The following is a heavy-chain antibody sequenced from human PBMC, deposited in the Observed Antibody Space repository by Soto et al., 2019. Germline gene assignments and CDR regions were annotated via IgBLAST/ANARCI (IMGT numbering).Heavy chain of an antibody. D-gene: IGHD2-2*01. J-gene: IGHJ5*02. Sequence: ASMKVSCKASGYTFTSYDINWVRQATGQGLEWMGWMNPNSGNTGYAQKFQGRVTMTRNTSISTAYMELSSLRSEDTAVYYCARGGIVVVPAAMDSFDPWGQGTLVTVSS. V-gene: IGHV1-8*01. CDR2: MNPNSGNT. CDR3: ARGGIVVVPAAMDSFDP. CDR1: GYTFTSYD.